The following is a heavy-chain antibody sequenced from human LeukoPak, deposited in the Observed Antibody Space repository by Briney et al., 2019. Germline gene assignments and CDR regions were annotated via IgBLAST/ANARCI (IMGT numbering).Heavy chain of an antibody. CDR2: IYPGDSDT. V-gene: IGHV5-51*01. J-gene: IGHJ6*03. Sequence: GESLKISCKGSGYSFTSYWIGWVRQMPGKGLEWMGIIYPGDSDTRYSPSFQGQVTISADKSISTAYLQWSSLKASDTAMYYCARVSGSPNYYYYYMDVWGKGTTVTVSS. CDR3: ARVSGSPNYYYYYMDV. CDR1: GYSFTSYW. D-gene: IGHD3-10*01.